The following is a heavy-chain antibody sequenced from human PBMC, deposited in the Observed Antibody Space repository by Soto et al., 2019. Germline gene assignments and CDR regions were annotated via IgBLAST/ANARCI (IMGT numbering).Heavy chain of an antibody. CDR3: ATERPWEALIY. CDR1: GYTFRNYA. V-gene: IGHV1-18*01. CDR2: ASAYNRNT. Sequence: QVRLGQSGTEVKTPGASVKVSCKASGYTFRNYAITWLRLAPGQGLEWRGWASAYNRNTDYAQKFEGRVTMTTDPSTGTAYMALRTLRSDDTAVYYCATERPWEALIYWGQGTLLSVSP. D-gene: IGHD1-26*01. J-gene: IGHJ4*02.